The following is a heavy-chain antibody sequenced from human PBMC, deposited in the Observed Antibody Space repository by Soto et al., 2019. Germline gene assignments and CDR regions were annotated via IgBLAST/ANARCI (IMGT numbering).Heavy chain of an antibody. D-gene: IGHD2-2*01. Sequence: ASVKVSCKASGYTFTSYGISWVRQAPEQGLEWMGWISAYNGNTNYAQKLQGRVTMTTDTSTSTAYMELRSLRSDDTAVYYCARGFPPLIASIVVVPAATDYMDVWGKGTTVTVSS. V-gene: IGHV1-18*01. CDR3: ARGFPPLIASIVVVPAATDYMDV. CDR2: ISAYNGNT. J-gene: IGHJ6*03. CDR1: GYTFTSYG.